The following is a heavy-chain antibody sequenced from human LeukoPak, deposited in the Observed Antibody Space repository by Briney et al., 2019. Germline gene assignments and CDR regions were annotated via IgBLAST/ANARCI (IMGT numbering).Heavy chain of an antibody. Sequence: GASVKVSCKASGGTFSSYAISWVRQAPGQGLEWMGRIIPILGIANYAQKFQGRVTMTRDTSTSTVYMELSSLRSEDTAVYYCARDLDTMIVVVTDPYYYYGMDVWGQGTTVTVSS. CDR2: IIPILGIA. J-gene: IGHJ6*02. CDR3: ARDLDTMIVVVTDPYYYYGMDV. CDR1: GGTFSSYA. V-gene: IGHV1-69*04. D-gene: IGHD3-22*01.